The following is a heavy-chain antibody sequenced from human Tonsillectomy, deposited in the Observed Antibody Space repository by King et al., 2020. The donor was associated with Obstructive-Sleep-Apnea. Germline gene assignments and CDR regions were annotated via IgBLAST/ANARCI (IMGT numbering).Heavy chain of an antibody. Sequence: VQLVESGGGVVRPGRSLRLSCAASGFSLSGYAMHWVRQDAGKGLKWVANISYDGDNEYYADSVKGRFSISRDNSKNTLYLQMTSLRAEDTAVYYCSRARYYYASGNQNFDQWGQGTLVIVSS. J-gene: IGHJ4*02. CDR1: GFSLSGYA. V-gene: IGHV3-30*03. CDR2: ISYDGDNE. CDR3: SRARYYYASGNQNFDQ. D-gene: IGHD3-10*01.